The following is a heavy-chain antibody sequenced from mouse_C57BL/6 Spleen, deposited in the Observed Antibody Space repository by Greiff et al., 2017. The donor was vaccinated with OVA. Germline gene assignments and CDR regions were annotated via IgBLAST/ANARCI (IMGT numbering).Heavy chain of an antibody. CDR1: GYTFTSYW. Sequence: VQLQQPGAELVMPGASVKLSCKASGYTFTSYWMPWVKQRPGQGLEWIGEIDPSDSYTNYHQKFKGKSTLTVDKSSSTAYMQLSSLTSEDSAVYYCARWTAQATFFFDYWGQGTTLTVSS. CDR2: IDPSDSYT. D-gene: IGHD3-2*02. V-gene: IGHV1-69*01. J-gene: IGHJ2*01. CDR3: ARWTAQATFFFDY.